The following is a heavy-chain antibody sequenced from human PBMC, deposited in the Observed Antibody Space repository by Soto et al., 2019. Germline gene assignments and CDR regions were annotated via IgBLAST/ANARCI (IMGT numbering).Heavy chain of an antibody. J-gene: IGHJ5*02. CDR3: VHRGCSSGFGGEKWFDP. CDR2: IYWDDSN. D-gene: IGHD6-19*01. CDR1: GFSLTTSPVA. Sequence: QLTLKESGPTLVKPTQTLTLTCTFSGFSLTTSPVAVGWIRQPPGKALEWIAIIYWDDSNHYSPSLKSRLTPPKDTSKNHVVLTITNMDPVDTATYYCVHRGCSSGFGGEKWFDPWGQGTLGTGSS. V-gene: IGHV2-5*02.